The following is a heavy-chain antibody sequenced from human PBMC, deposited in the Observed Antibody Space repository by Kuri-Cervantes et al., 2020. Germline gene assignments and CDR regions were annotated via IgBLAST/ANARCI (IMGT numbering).Heavy chain of an antibody. CDR1: GYSFTSYW. J-gene: IGHJ3*02. CDR2: IYPGDSDT. D-gene: IGHD2-21*02. Sequence: GGPLRLSCKGSGYSFTSYWIGWVRQMPGKGLEWMGIIYPGDSDTRYSPSFQDQVTISADKSISTAYLQWSSLKASDTAMYYCARQDAGDHDAFDIWGQGTVVTVSS. V-gene: IGHV5-51*01. CDR3: ARQDAGDHDAFDI.